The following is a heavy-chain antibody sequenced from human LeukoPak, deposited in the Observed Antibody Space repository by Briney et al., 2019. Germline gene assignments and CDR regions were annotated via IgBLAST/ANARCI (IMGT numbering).Heavy chain of an antibody. Sequence: GGSLRLSCAASGFTFSSYWMHWVRQAPGKGLVWVSRINTDGSSTSYADSVKGRFTISRDNAKNTLYLQMNSLRAEDTAVYYCARDQVMYCSSTSCANRYYYYMDVWGKGTTVTVSS. J-gene: IGHJ6*03. CDR3: ARDQVMYCSSTSCANRYYYYMDV. D-gene: IGHD2-2*01. V-gene: IGHV3-74*01. CDR1: GFTFSSYW. CDR2: INTDGSST.